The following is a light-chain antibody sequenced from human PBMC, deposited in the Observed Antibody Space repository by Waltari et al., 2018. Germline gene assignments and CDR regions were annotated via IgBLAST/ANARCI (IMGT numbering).Light chain of an antibody. V-gene: IGKV3-15*01. CDR2: GAS. Sequence: EIVMTQSPATLSVSPGERAALSCRADQSINNFLAWYQKKPGQAPRLLIYGASSRATGIPTRFTGSGSGTEYTLTISSLQSEDFAVYYGQQYSERPGTFGQGTKLEIK. J-gene: IGKJ2*01. CDR1: QSINNF. CDR3: QQYSERPGT.